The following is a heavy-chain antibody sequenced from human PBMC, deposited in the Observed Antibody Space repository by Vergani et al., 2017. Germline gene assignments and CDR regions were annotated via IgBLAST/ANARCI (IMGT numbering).Heavy chain of an antibody. CDR2: IYTSGST. V-gene: IGHV4-61*02. D-gene: IGHD3-10*01. J-gene: IGHJ6*03. Sequence: QVQLQESGPGLVKPSQTLSLTCTVSGGSISSGSYYWSWIRQPAGKGLEWIGRIYTSGSTNYNPSLKSRVTISVDTSKNQFSLKLSSVTAADTAVYYCARGRITMVRGVSSKGPYYYYMDVWGKGTTVTVSS. CDR1: GGSISSGSYY. CDR3: ARGRITMVRGVSSKGPYYYYMDV.